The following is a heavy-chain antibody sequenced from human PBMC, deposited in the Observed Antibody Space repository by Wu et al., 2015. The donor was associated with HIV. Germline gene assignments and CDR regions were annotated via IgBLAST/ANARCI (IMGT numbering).Heavy chain of an antibody. Sequence: QVQLVQSGTEMKKSGASMKVSCKTSGYTFTAYYIHWVRQAPGRGLEWMGWINPESGDTKFAQSFKDRVTMTRDTSTTTVNLVLANLRNDDTATYYCARDWQYQAIFGDFYMDIWGNGTTVVVS. CDR1: GYTFTAYY. J-gene: IGHJ6*03. CDR3: ARDWQYQAIFGDFYMDI. D-gene: IGHD3-3*02. V-gene: IGHV1-2*02. CDR2: INPESGDT.